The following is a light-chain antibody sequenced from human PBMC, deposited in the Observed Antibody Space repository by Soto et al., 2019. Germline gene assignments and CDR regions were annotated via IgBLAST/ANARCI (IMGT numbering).Light chain of an antibody. CDR1: KSVSSSY. CDR2: GAS. J-gene: IGKJ1*01. V-gene: IGKV3-20*01. Sequence: EIVLTRSPGTLSLSPGERATLSCRASKSVSSSYLAWYQQKPGQAPRLLIYGASSRATGIPDRFSGSGSGTDFTLTISRLEPEDFAVYYCQQYGSSPTFGQGTKVEIK. CDR3: QQYGSSPT.